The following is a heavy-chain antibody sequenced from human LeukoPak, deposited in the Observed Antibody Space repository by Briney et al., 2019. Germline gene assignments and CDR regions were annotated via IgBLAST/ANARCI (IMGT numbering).Heavy chain of an antibody. CDR1: GYTFTGYY. D-gene: IGHD2-15*01. CDR3: ASGYCRGGSCYSVENWFDP. CDR2: INPNSGGT. J-gene: IGHJ5*02. Sequence: GASVKVSCQAAGYTFTGYYMFGVRQATGQGVEWMGLINPNSGGTNYAQKFQGRVTMTRDTSISTAYMELSRLRSDETAVYYCASGYCRGGSCYSVENWFDPWGQGTLVTVSS. V-gene: IGHV1-2*06.